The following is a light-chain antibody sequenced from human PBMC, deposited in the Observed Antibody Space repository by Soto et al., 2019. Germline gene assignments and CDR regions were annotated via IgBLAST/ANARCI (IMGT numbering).Light chain of an antibody. V-gene: IGLV2-14*03. CDR3: SSYTDSGSVI. CDR2: DVR. Sequence: QSALTQPASVSGSPGQSITISCTGTSSDLGAYNYVSWYQQHPCKAPKLMICDVRYRPSGVSNRFSGSKSGNTASLTISGLQTDDEADYYCSSYTDSGSVIFGGGTKLTVL. CDR1: SSDLGAYNY. J-gene: IGLJ2*01.